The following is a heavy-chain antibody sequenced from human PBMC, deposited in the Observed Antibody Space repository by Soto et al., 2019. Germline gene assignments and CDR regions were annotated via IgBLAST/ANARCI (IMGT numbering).Heavy chain of an antibody. V-gene: IGHV2-5*02. CDR1: GFSLNTRGVG. D-gene: IGHD6-19*01. CDR2: IHWDDEK. J-gene: IGHJ4*02. CDR3: AYRPVVLGSGWNFDF. Sequence: QITLKESGPTLVIPTQTLTLTCTFSGFSLNTRGVGVGWIRQPPGKALEWVALIHWDDEKRYSPSPRNTLTITKDTSKNQVVLIMTNMDPVDTATYYCAYRPVVLGSGWNFDFWGQGILVTVSS.